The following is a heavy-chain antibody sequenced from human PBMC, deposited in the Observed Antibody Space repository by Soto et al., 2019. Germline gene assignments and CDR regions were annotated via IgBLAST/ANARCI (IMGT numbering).Heavy chain of an antibody. CDR3: ASSPEHPVYYFEN. Sequence: SVIRWRTCIVSHADLKLHTSYSRCIRHGPGKGLEYIGNIYYSEGKYVNPSLKGRVTMSVDTSKNEFALKLNSVSPADTAMYYCASSPEHPVYYFENWGQGTLVTVSS. CDR2: IYYSEGK. J-gene: IGHJ4*02. V-gene: IGHV4-31*03. D-gene: IGHD3-16*01. CDR1: HADLKLHTSY.